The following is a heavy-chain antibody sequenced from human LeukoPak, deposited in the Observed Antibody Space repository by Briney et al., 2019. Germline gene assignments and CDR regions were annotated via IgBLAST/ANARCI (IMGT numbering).Heavy chain of an antibody. V-gene: IGHV3-33*08. CDR3: ARDSSGYYDY. J-gene: IGHJ4*02. Sequence: PGGSLRLSCGASGFTFSSYWMHWVRQAPGKGLEWVAVIWYDGSNKYYADSVKGRFTISRDNSKNTLYLQMNSLRAEDTAVYYCARDSSGYYDYWGQGTLVTVSS. D-gene: IGHD3-22*01. CDR2: IWYDGSNK. CDR1: GFTFSSYW.